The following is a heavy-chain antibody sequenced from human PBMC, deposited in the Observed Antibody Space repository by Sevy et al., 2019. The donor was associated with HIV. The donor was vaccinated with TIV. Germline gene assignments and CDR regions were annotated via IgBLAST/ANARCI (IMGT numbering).Heavy chain of an antibody. CDR1: GFTFDDYA. V-gene: IGHV3-9*01. CDR2: ISWNSGSI. CDR3: AKGIEGASGIDY. Sequence: GGSLRLSCAASGFTFDDYAMHWVRQAPGKGLEWVSGISWNSGSIGYADSVKGRFTISRDNAKNSLYLQMNSLRAEDTALYYCAKGIEGASGIDYWGQRTLVTVSS. D-gene: IGHD1-26*01. J-gene: IGHJ4*02.